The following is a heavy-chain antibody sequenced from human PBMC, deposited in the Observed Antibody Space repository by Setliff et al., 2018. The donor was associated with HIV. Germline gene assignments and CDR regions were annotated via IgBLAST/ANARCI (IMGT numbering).Heavy chain of an antibody. J-gene: IGHJ4*02. CDR2: VNHNGNI. CDR1: GVPFSDYY. D-gene: IGHD2-21*02. Sequence: SETLSLTCALNGVPFSDYYWNWIRQSPGKGLEWIVEVNHNGNINYNPSLKSRVTVSVDTSKPQFSLKMNSVTAADTAVYYCAITIVGVTTEMYWGQGTLVTVSA. V-gene: IGHV4-34*01. CDR3: AITIVGVTTEMY.